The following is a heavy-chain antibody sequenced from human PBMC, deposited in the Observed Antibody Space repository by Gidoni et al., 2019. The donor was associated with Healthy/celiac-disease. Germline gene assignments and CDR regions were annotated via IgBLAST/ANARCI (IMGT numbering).Heavy chain of an antibody. Sequence: QLQLQESGPGLVKPPETLSLTCTVSGGSIRSSSYYWGWIRQPPGKGLEWIVSIYYSGSTYYNPSLKSRVTISVDTSKNQFSLKLSSVTAADTAVYYCARFLSSGSPQHWGQGTLVTVSS. CDR1: GGSIRSSSYY. D-gene: IGHD3-22*01. CDR3: ARFLSSGSPQH. J-gene: IGHJ1*01. CDR2: IYYSGST. V-gene: IGHV4-39*07.